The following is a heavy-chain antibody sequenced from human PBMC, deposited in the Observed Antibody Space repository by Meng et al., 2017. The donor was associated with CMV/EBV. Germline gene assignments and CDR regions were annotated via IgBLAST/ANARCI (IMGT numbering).Heavy chain of an antibody. D-gene: IGHD3-22*01. CDR2: IIPIFDTA. CDR3: ARAMGDSSGYYYFHFDY. Sequence: TVSSYAISWVRQAPGQGLEWMGGIIPIFDTANYAQKFQGRVTITTDESTSTAYMELSSLRSEDTAVYYCARAMGDSSGYYYFHFDYWGQGTLVTVSS. J-gene: IGHJ4*02. CDR1: TVSSYA. V-gene: IGHV1-69*05.